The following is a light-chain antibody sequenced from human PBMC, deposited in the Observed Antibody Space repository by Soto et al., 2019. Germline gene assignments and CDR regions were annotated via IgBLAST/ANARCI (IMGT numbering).Light chain of an antibody. Sequence: QSVLTQPPSLSGAPAQRVTISCTGSGSNIGAPYDVHWYQHLPGTAPKLLIYGSTNRPSGVPGRFSGSKSGTSASLAITGLQAEDEADYYCQSYDSSLSGYVFGAGTKVTVL. CDR1: GSNIGAPYD. J-gene: IGLJ1*01. CDR2: GST. V-gene: IGLV1-40*01. CDR3: QSYDSSLSGYV.